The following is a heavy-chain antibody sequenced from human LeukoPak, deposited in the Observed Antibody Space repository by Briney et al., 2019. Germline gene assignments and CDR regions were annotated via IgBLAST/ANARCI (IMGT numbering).Heavy chain of an antibody. CDR3: ARAGGARQSGTTWFDP. Sequence: GASVKVSCKASGYTFTSYGISWVRQAPGQGLEWMGWISAYNGNTNYAQKLQGRVTITTDTSTSTAYMELRSLRSDDTAVYYCARAGGARQSGTTWFDPWGQGTLVTVSS. CDR2: ISAYNGNT. D-gene: IGHD1-1*01. V-gene: IGHV1-18*01. CDR1: GYTFTSYG. J-gene: IGHJ5*02.